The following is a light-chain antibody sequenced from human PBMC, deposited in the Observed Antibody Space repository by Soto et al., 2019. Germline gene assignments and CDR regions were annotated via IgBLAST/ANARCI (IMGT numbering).Light chain of an antibody. CDR1: QSVSSSY. J-gene: IGKJ5*01. CDR2: DAS. CDR3: QQRSNWPIT. V-gene: IGKV3-11*01. Sequence: EIVLTQSPGTLSFSPRERANLXSRASQSVSSSYLAWYQQKPGQAPRLLIYDASNRATGIPARFSGSGSGTDFTLTISSLEPEDFAVYYCQQRSNWPITFGQGTRLEIK.